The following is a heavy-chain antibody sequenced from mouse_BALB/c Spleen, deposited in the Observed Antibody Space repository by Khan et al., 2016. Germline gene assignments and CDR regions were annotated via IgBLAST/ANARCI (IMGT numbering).Heavy chain of an antibody. CDR1: GYSIPSHYS. Sequence: EVQLQESGPDLVKPSQSLSLTCTVTGYSIPSHYSWHWIRHFPGNKLEWMGYIHYSGSTNYNQSLKSRISITRDNSKNQSFLQLNSVTTEDTATYYCATSASGYWYYFDDWGQGTTLTVSS. J-gene: IGHJ2*01. CDR2: IHYSGST. CDR3: ATSASGYWYYFDD. V-gene: IGHV3-1*02. D-gene: IGHD3-1*01.